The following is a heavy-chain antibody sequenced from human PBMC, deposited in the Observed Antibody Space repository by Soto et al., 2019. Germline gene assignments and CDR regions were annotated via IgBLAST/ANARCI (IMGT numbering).Heavy chain of an antibody. J-gene: IGHJ3*02. CDR2: INAGNGNT. D-gene: IGHD2-8*01. CDR3: ARELTMLYAISRPYAFDI. V-gene: IGHV1-3*01. Sequence: ASGKVSCKASGYTFTSYAMHWGRQAPGQRLEWMGWINAGNGNTKYSQKFQGRVTITRDTSASTAYLELSSLRSVDTAVYYCARELTMLYAISRPYAFDIWGQGTMVTVSS. CDR1: GYTFTSYA.